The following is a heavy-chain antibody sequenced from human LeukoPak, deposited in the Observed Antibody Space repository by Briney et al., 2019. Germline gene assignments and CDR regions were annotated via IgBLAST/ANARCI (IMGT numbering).Heavy chain of an antibody. CDR1: GYTLTELS. CDR2: FDPEDGET. V-gene: IGHV1-24*01. D-gene: IGHD3-22*01. J-gene: IGHJ4*02. Sequence: ASVKVSCTVSGYTLTELSMHWVRQAPGKGLEWMGGFDPEDGETIYAQKFQGRVTMTEDTSTDTAYMELSSLRSEDTAVYYCATRRLYYDSSGYRWDYWGQGTLVTVSS. CDR3: ATRRLYYDSSGYRWDY.